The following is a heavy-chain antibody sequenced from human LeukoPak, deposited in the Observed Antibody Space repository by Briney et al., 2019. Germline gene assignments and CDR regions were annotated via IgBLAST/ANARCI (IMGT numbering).Heavy chain of an antibody. Sequence: SETLSLTCTVSGGSISSYYWSWIRQPPGKGLEWIGHIYYSGSTNYNPSLKSRVTISVDTSKNQFSLKLRSVTAADTAVYYCAASGFLRWFDPWGQGTLVTVSS. CDR2: IYYSGST. V-gene: IGHV4-59*08. CDR3: AASGFLRWFDP. J-gene: IGHJ5*02. CDR1: GGSISSYY. D-gene: IGHD5-12*01.